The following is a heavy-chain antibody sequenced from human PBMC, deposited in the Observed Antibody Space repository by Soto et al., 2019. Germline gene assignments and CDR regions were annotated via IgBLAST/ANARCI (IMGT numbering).Heavy chain of an antibody. J-gene: IGHJ3*02. CDR2: IYYSGST. D-gene: IGHD6-6*01. V-gene: IGHV4-59*01. CDR1: GVSISSYY. CDR3: ARVVSSSSAFGAFDI. Sequence: SETLSLTCTVSGVSISSYYWSWIRQPPGKGLEWIGYIYYSGSTNYNPSLKSRVTISVDTSKNQFSLKLSSVTAADTAVYYCARVVSSSSAFGAFDIWGQGTMVTVSS.